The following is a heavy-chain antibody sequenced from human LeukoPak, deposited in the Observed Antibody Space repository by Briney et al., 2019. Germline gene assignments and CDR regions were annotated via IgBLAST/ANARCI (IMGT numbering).Heavy chain of an antibody. J-gene: IGHJ3*02. Sequence: GGSLRLSCAASGFIFSDYNMNWVRQAPGKGLEWVGRTRNKANSYTTEYAASVKGRFTISRDDSKNSLYLQMNSLKTEDTAVYYCASCGSQGTRGAFDIWGQGTMVTVSS. V-gene: IGHV3-72*01. D-gene: IGHD1-26*01. CDR1: GFIFSDYN. CDR2: TRNKANSYTT. CDR3: ASCGSQGTRGAFDI.